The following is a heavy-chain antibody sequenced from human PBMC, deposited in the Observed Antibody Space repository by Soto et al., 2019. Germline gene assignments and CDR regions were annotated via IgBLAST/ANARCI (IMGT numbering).Heavy chain of an antibody. CDR3: ARLLTMVRGVPYYGMDV. CDR1: GYTFSSYW. J-gene: IGHJ6*02. CDR2: INSDGSST. D-gene: IGHD3-10*01. V-gene: IGHV3-74*01. Sequence: EVKLVESGGGLVQPGGSLRLSCAASGYTFSSYWMHWVRQVPGKGLVWVSRINSDGSSTSYADSVKGRFTISRDNAKNTLYLQMSSLRAEDTAVYYCARLLTMVRGVPYYGMDVWGQGTTVTVSS.